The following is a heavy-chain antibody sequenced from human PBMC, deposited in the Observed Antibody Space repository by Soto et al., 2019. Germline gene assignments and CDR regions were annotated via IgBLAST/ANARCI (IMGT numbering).Heavy chain of an antibody. Sequence: QVQLVQSGAEVKKPGSSVKVSCKASGGTFSSCAITWVRQAPGQGLEWMGGIIPFFGTANYAQKFQGRVTITADESTSTAYMELSSLRYEDTAVYYCARDPPDFHSAFDYWGQGTLVTVSS. J-gene: IGHJ4*02. V-gene: IGHV1-69*01. D-gene: IGHD4-4*01. CDR2: IIPFFGTA. CDR1: GGTFSSCA. CDR3: ARDPPDFHSAFDY.